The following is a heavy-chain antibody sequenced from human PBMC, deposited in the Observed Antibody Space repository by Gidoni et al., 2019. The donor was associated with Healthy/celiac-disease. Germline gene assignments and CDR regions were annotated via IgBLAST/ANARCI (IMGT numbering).Heavy chain of an antibody. CDR3: ARGLGYCTNGVCYQTYNWFDP. D-gene: IGHD2-8*01. Sequence: QVQLQESGPGLVKPSQTLSLTCTVSGGSISSADYYWSWIRQPPGKGLEWIGYIYFSGSTYYNPSLKSRVTISVDTSKNQFSLKLSSVTAADTAVYYCARGLGYCTNGVCYQTYNWFDPWGQGTLVTVSS. J-gene: IGHJ5*02. CDR2: IYFSGST. V-gene: IGHV4-30-4*01. CDR1: GGSISSADYY.